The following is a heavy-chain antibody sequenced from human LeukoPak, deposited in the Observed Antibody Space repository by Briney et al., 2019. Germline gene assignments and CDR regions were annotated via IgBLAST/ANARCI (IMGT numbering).Heavy chain of an antibody. CDR2: ISWNSGSI. CDR1: GFTFDDYA. CDR3: AKDNSDYYDSSGYYVN. J-gene: IGHJ4*02. Sequence: PGGSLRLSCAASGFTFDDYAMHWVRQAPGKGLEWVSGISWNSGSIGYADSVKGRFTISRDNAKYSLYLQMNSLRAEDTALYYCAKDNSDYYDSSGYYVNWGQGTLVTVSS. V-gene: IGHV3-9*01. D-gene: IGHD3-22*01.